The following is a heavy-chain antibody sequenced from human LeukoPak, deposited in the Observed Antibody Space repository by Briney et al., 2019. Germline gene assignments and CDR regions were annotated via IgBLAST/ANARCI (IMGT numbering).Heavy chain of an antibody. CDR1: GDSIGSGSYY. V-gene: IGHV4-30-4*01. CDR3: ARERAAYCTGDCHSFDY. CDR2: IYYSEST. D-gene: IGHD2-21*02. Sequence: PSETLSLTCTVSGDSIGSGSYYWNWIRQSPGKGLEWIGYIYYSESTYYNPSLRSRVTISIDRSKDQFSLKMISVTAADTATYFCARERAAYCTGDCHSFDYWGQGILVTASS. J-gene: IGHJ4*02.